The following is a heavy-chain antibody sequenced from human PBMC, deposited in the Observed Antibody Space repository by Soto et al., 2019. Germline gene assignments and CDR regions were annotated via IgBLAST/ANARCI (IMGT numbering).Heavy chain of an antibody. CDR2: INPSGGST. CDR1: GYTFTSYY. D-gene: IGHD2-15*01. CDR3: ASSIVVVVAAIEY. V-gene: IGHV1-46*01. Sequence: QVQLVQSGAEVKKPGASVKVSCKASGYTFTSYYMHWVRQAPGQGLEWMGIINPSGGSTSYAQKFQGRVTMTRVTSTSTVYMELSSLRSEDTAVYYCASSIVVVVAAIEYWGQGTLVTVSS. J-gene: IGHJ4*02.